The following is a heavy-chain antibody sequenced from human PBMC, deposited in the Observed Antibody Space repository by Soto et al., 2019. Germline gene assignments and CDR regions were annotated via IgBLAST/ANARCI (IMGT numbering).Heavy chain of an antibody. CDR3: ASGNIGFRFWFES. V-gene: IGHV3-11*01. D-gene: IGHD3-10*01. J-gene: IGHJ5*01. Sequence: PGVSLRLSCAASGFIFSDYYMTWIRQAPGKGLEWVSHISSSGITISYADSVKGRFTISRDNANNSLYLQMDSLRADDAAVYYCASGNIGFRFWFESWGQGT. CDR1: GFIFSDYY. CDR2: ISSSGITI.